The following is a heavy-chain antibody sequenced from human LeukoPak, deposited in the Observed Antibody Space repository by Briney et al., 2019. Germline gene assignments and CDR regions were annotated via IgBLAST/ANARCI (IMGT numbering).Heavy chain of an antibody. V-gene: IGHV3-73*01. J-gene: IGHJ4*02. CDR2: IRSKADYDAT. CDR3: TIGVY. CDR1: GFTFSGSV. Sequence: GGSLRLSCAASGFTFSGSVLLWVRQASGRGLEWVGRIRSKADYDATAYAASVKGRFTISRDDSRNTAYLQMNSLKTEDTAMYYCTIGVYWGQGTLVTVSS.